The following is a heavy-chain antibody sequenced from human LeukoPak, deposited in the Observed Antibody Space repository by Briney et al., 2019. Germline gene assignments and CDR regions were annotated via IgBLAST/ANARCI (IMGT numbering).Heavy chain of an antibody. D-gene: IGHD1-7*01. V-gene: IGHV4-59*01. Sequence: SETLSLTCTVSGGSISSDYWSWIRQPPGKGLEWIGYIYYSGSTNYNPSLKSRVTISVDTSKNQFSLKLSSVTAADTAVYYCARDNWNYGSSMDVWGQGTTVTVSS. CDR2: IYYSGST. J-gene: IGHJ6*02. CDR1: GGSISSDY. CDR3: ARDNWNYGSSMDV.